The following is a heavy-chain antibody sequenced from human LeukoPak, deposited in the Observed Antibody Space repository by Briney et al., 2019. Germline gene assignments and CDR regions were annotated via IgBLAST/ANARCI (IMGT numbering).Heavy chain of an antibody. J-gene: IGHJ4*02. CDR3: AKIDSSGY. CDR2: ISYDGSNK. V-gene: IGHV3-30*18. D-gene: IGHD3-22*01. CDR1: GFTFSSYG. Sequence: GGSLRLSCAASGFTFSSYGMHWVRQAPGKGLEWVAVISYDGSNKYYADSVKGRFTISRDNSKNTLYLQMISLRAEDTAVYYCAKIDSSGYWGQGTLVTVSS.